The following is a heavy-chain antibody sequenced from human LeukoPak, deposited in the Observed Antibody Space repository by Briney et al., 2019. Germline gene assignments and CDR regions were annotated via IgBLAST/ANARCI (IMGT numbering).Heavy chain of an antibody. CDR2: VYYSGGT. J-gene: IGHJ4*02. D-gene: IGHD5-18*01. CDR3: ATNRLGYTYGPFDC. Sequence: SETPSLTCTVTGGSISSYYWSWIRQPPGKGLEWIGYVYYSGGTNYNPSLNSRVTMSVDTSKNQFSLKVSSVTAADTAVYYCATNRLGYTYGPFDCWGQGTLVTVSS. CDR1: GGSISSYY. V-gene: IGHV4-59*08.